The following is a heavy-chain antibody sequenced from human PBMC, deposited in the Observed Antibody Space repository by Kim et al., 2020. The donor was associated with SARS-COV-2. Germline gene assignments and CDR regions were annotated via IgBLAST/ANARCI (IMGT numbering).Heavy chain of an antibody. J-gene: IGHJ5*02. V-gene: IGHV3-21*01. Sequence: AASVKDHFTISRDNAKNSLYLQMNSLRAEDTAVYYCARGMTAAGMNWFDPWGQGTLVTVSS. D-gene: IGHD6-13*01. CDR3: ARGMTAAGMNWFDP.